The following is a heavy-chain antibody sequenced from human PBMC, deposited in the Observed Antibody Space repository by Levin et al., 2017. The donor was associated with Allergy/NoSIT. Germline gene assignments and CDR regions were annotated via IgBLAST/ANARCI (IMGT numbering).Heavy chain of an antibody. CDR3: AREGSYYDSSGANLDY. Sequence: GGSLRLSCAASGFTFSSYSMNWVRQAPGKGLEWVSYISGSSSTIYYADSVKGRFTISRDNAKNSLYLQMNSLRAEDTAVYYCAREGSYYDSSGANLDYWGQGTLVTVSS. CDR1: GFTFSSYS. V-gene: IGHV3-48*01. J-gene: IGHJ4*02. D-gene: IGHD3-22*01. CDR2: ISGSSSTI.